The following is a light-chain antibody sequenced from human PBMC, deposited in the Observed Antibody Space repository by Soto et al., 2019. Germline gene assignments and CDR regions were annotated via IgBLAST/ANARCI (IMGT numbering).Light chain of an antibody. Sequence: QSALTQPASVSAAPGQKVTISCSGTSSNVGNGYISWYLQVPGTAPVMLIYDNNKRPSGIPDRFSGSKSGTSATLGITGLQPGDEADYYCGTWDSSLSAWVFGGGTKLTVL. CDR3: GTWDSSLSAWV. V-gene: IGLV1-51*01. J-gene: IGLJ3*02. CDR2: DNN. CDR1: SSNVGNGY.